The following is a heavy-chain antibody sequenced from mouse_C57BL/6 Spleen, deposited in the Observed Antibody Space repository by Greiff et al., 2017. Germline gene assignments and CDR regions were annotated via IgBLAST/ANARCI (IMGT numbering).Heavy chain of an antibody. J-gene: IGHJ2*01. CDR1: GYTFTSYW. D-gene: IGHD1-1*01. Sequence: QVQLQQPGAELVRPGTSVKLSCKASGYTFTSYWMHWVKQRPGQGLEWIGVIDPSDSYTNYNQKFKGKATLTVDTSSSTAYMQLSSLTSEDSAVYYCARWVYYYGSGYGDYWGQGTTLTVSS. CDR3: ARWVYYYGSGYGDY. V-gene: IGHV1-59*01. CDR2: IDPSDSYT.